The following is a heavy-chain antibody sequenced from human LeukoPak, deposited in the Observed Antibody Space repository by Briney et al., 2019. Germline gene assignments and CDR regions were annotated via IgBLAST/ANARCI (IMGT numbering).Heavy chain of an antibody. J-gene: IGHJ4*02. CDR3: ARDGGPVTTDY. V-gene: IGHV3-66*01. D-gene: IGHD4-17*01. Sequence: GGSLRLSRAASGLTVSSNYRSWVRQAPGKGLEWVSVIYSGGSTYYADSVKGRFTISRDNSKNTLYLQMNSLRAEDTAVYYCARDGGPVTTDYWGQGTLVTVSS. CDR1: GLTVSSNY. CDR2: IYSGGST.